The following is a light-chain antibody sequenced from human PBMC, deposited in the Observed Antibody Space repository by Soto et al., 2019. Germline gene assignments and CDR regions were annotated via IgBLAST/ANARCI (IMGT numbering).Light chain of an antibody. V-gene: IGLV7-46*01. J-gene: IGLJ3*02. Sequence: QAVVTQEPSLTVSPGGTVTLTCGSSTGAVTSGHYPYWFQQKPGQAPRTLIYDTNNKHSWTPARFSGSLLGGKAALTLSGAQPEDEADYYCLLSYSGVRLVFGGATKLTVL. CDR1: TGAVTSGHY. CDR3: LLSYSGVRLV. CDR2: DTN.